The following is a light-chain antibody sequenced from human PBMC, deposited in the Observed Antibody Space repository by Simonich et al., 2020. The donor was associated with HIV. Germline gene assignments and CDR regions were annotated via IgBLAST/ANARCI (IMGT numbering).Light chain of an antibody. CDR3: QSYDSSLSGVV. V-gene: IGLV1-40*01. CDR2: GNS. CDR1: SSNIGAGYD. J-gene: IGLJ2*01. Sequence: SVLTQPPSVSGAPGQRVTISCTGSSSNIGAGYDVHWYHQLPGTAPKPLIYGNSNRPSGVPDRFSGSKSGTSAALAITGLQAEDEADYYCQSYDSSLSGVVFGGGTKLTVL.